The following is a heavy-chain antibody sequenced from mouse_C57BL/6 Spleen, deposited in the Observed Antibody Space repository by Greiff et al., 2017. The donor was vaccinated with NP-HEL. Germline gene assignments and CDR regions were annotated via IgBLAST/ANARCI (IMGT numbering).Heavy chain of an antibody. J-gene: IGHJ2*01. CDR3: ARSTTVVAYY. Sequence: EVQLQQSGPVLVKPGASVKMSCKASGYTFTDYYMNWVKQSHGKSLEWIGLITPYNVGTSYNQTFTGKSTLTVEKSSSTAYMELSSLPSEDSAVYYCARSTTVVAYYWGQDTTLTVSS. CDR2: ITPYNVGT. D-gene: IGHD1-1*01. CDR1: GYTFTDYY. V-gene: IGHV1-19*01.